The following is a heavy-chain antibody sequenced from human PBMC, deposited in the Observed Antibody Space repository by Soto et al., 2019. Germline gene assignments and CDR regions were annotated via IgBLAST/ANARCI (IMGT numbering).Heavy chain of an antibody. V-gene: IGHV3-21*01. D-gene: IGHD3-9*01. J-gene: IGHJ6*02. CDR2: ISSSSSYI. Sequence: PGGSLRLSCAASGFTFSSYSMNWVRQAPGKGLEWVSSISSSSSYIYYADSVKGRFTISRDNAKNSLYLQMNSLRAEDTAVYYCARGPYYDILTGYEGTYYYYYYGMDVWGQGTTVTVSS. CDR1: GFTFSSYS. CDR3: ARGPYYDILTGYEGTYYYYYYGMDV.